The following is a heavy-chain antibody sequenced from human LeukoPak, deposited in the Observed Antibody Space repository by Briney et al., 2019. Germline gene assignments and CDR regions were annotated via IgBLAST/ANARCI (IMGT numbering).Heavy chain of an antibody. D-gene: IGHD3-22*01. CDR1: GFTLSNYG. J-gene: IGHJ4*02. V-gene: IGHV3-23*01. CDR3: AKRGVVIRVILVGFHKEAYYFDS. Sequence: GGSLRLSCAASGFTLSNYGMSWVRQAPGKGLEWVAGIRGSGGSTNYADSVKGRFTISRDNSKNTLYLHMSSLRAEDTAVYFCAKRGVVIRVILVGFHKEAYYFDSWGQGALVTVSS. CDR2: IRGSGGST.